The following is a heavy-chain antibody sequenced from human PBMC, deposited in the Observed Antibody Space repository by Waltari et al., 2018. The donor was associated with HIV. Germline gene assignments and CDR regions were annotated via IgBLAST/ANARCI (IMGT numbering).Heavy chain of an antibody. V-gene: IGHV1-46*03. Sequence: QVQLVQSGAEVKKPGASVKVSCKASGSTFPRYYMHWVRQAPGQGLEWMGIINPSGGSTSYAQKFQGRVTMTRDTSTSTVYMELSSLRSEDTAVYYCARGEEQWLPYHWGQGTLVTVSS. D-gene: IGHD6-19*01. J-gene: IGHJ5*02. CDR3: ARGEEQWLPYH. CDR1: GSTFPRYY. CDR2: INPSGGST.